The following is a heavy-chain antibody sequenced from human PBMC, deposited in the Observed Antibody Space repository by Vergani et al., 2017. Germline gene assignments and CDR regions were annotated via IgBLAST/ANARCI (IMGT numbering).Heavy chain of an antibody. Sequence: EVQLVESGGGLVQPGGSLRLSCAASGFTFSSYWMHWVRQAPGKGLVWVSRINSDGSSTSYADSVKGRFTISRDNAKNTLYLQMNSLRAEDTAVYYCARVGVGYCTHGVCYGFDYWGQGTLVTVSS. V-gene: IGHV3-74*01. CDR3: ARVGVGYCTHGVCYGFDY. J-gene: IGHJ4*02. CDR2: INSDGSST. CDR1: GFTFSSYW. D-gene: IGHD2-8*01.